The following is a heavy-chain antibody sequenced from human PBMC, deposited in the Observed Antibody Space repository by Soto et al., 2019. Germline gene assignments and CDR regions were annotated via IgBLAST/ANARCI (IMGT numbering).Heavy chain of an antibody. Sequence: GGSLRLSXAASGFTFSSYSMNWVRQAPGKGLEWVSSISSSSSYIYYADSVKGRFTISRDNAKNSLYLQMNSLRAEDTAVYYCARVSNGDSYYYGMDVRGQGTTVTVSS. CDR3: ARVSNGDSYYYGMDV. CDR2: ISSSSSYI. V-gene: IGHV3-21*01. D-gene: IGHD2-21*01. CDR1: GFTFSSYS. J-gene: IGHJ6*02.